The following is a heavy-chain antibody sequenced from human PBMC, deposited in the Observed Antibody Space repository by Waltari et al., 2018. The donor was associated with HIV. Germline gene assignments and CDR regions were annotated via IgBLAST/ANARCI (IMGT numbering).Heavy chain of an antibody. V-gene: IGHV4-59*01. J-gene: IGHJ4*02. D-gene: IGHD1-26*01. Sequence: QVQLQESGPGLVKPSETLSLTCTVSGGSISSYYWSWIRQPPGKGLEWIGYIYYSGSTNYNPSLKSRVTISVDTSKNQFSLKLSSVTAADTVVYYCARSGSYRGYFDYWGQGTLVTVSS. CDR3: ARSGSYRGYFDY. CDR1: GGSISSYY. CDR2: IYYSGST.